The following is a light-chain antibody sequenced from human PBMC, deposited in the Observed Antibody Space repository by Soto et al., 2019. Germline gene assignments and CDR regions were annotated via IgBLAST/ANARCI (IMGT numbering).Light chain of an antibody. CDR3: QQSSNWPPWK. V-gene: IGKV3-11*01. CDR2: DAS. CDR1: QSVSSY. J-gene: IGKJ1*01. Sequence: EIVLPPSPATLSLSPVEIAPLSCISSQSVSSYLAWYQKKPGQAPRLLIYDASNRATGIPDRFSGSGSGTDFTLTISSLEPQDFAVYYCQQSSNWPPWKFGKGHKV.